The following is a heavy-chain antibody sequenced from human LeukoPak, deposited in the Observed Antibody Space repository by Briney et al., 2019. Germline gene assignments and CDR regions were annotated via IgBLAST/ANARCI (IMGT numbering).Heavy chain of an antibody. V-gene: IGHV4-61*02. CDR1: GGSLSSGSSY. CDR2: IFTSGST. J-gene: IGHJ5*02. D-gene: IGHD2-8*01. CDR3: ARDMLLFPYNWFDP. Sequence: SETLSLTCTVSGGSLSSGSSYWSWIRQPAGKGLEWIGRIFTSGSTIYNPSLKNRVTVSVDTSKNQFSLKLSSVTAADTAVYYCARDMLLFPYNWFDPWGQGTLVTVSS.